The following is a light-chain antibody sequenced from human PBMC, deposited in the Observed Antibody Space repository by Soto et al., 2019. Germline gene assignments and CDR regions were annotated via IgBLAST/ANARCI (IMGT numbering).Light chain of an antibody. CDR1: QSVLYSSNNKNY. V-gene: IGKV4-1*01. J-gene: IGKJ5*01. CDR3: QQYYSAPNT. CDR2: WAS. Sequence: DIVMTQSPDSLTVSLGERATINCKSSQSVLYSSNNKNYLAWYQQKPGQPPHLLIYWASTRESGVPDRFSGSGSGTDFTLTISSLQAEDVAVYYCQQYYSAPNTFGQGTRLEIK.